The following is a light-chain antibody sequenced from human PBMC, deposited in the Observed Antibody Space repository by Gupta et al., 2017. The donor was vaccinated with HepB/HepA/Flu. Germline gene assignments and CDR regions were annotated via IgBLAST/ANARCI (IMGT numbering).Light chain of an antibody. CDR1: SGSVSTTHY. Sequence: QPVVTQEPSFSVSPGGTVTLTCGFSSGSVSTTHYPPWYQQTPGQAPRTLIYNTTTRSSGVPDRFSGSILGNKAALTITGAQADDESDYHCVLYMGSGIWVFGGGTKLTV. CDR2: NTT. CDR3: VLYMGSGIWV. J-gene: IGLJ2*01. V-gene: IGLV8-61*01.